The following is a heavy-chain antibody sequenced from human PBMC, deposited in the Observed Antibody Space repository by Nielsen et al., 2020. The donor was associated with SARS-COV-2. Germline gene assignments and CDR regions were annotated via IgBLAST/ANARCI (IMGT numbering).Heavy chain of an antibody. J-gene: IGHJ6*03. D-gene: IGHD3-3*01. CDR1: GYTFTSYY. CDR3: ARGGSDDGKYYDFWSGYSGNYYYMDV. Sequence: ASVKVSCKASGYTFTSYYMHWVRQAPGQGLEWMGIINPSGGSTSYAQKFQGRVTMTRDTSTSTVYMELSSLRSEDTAVYYCARGGSDDGKYYDFWSGYSGNYYYMDVWGKGTTVTVSS. CDR2: INPSGGST. V-gene: IGHV1-46*01.